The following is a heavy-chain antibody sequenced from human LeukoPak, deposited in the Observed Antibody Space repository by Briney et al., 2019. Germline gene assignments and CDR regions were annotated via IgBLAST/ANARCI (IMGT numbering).Heavy chain of an antibody. CDR3: ARDGPRIAALGEDFDY. J-gene: IGHJ4*02. D-gene: IGHD6-6*01. Sequence: ASVKVSCKASGYTFTSYYMHWVRQAPGQGLEWMGIINPSGGSTSYEQQFQGRVTMTRDTSTSTVYMELSSLRSEDTAVYYCARDGPRIAALGEDFDYWGQGTLVTVSS. CDR2: INPSGGST. V-gene: IGHV1-46*01. CDR1: GYTFTSYY.